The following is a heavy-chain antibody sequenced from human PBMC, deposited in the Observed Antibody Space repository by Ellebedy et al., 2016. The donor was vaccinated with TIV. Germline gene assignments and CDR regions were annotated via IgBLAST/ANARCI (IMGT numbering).Heavy chain of an antibody. V-gene: IGHV5-51*01. Sequence: GESLKISCKGSGYSFTYYWIAWVRQMPGKGLEWMGSIDPSYSETKYSPSFEGQVTISADKSTRTAYLQWSSLKASDTAMYYCARPKAGYGPFDYWGQGTLVTVSS. CDR1: GYSFTYYW. CDR3: ARPKAGYGPFDY. J-gene: IGHJ4*02. CDR2: IDPSYSET. D-gene: IGHD5-12*01.